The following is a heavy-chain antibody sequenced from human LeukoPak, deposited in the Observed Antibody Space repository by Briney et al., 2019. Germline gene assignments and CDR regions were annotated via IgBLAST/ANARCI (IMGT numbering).Heavy chain of an antibody. J-gene: IGHJ4*02. Sequence: RSLRLSCAASGFSFTSYGMHWVRQAPGKGLEWVAVIWYDGTNKYYADSVKGRFTISRDTSNNMLYLQMNSLRAEDTAVYYCARVSESGNSDYWGQGTLVTVSS. V-gene: IGHV3-33*01. CDR3: ARVSESGNSDY. CDR1: GFSFTSYG. D-gene: IGHD4-23*01. CDR2: IWYDGTNK.